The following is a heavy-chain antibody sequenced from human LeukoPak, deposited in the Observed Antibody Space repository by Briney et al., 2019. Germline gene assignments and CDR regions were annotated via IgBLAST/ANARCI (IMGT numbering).Heavy chain of an antibody. CDR2: INPNSGGT. CDR3: ARDIVVVPAENDAFDI. J-gene: IGHJ3*02. D-gene: IGHD2-2*01. Sequence: ASVKVSCKASGYTFTGYYMHWVRQAPGQGLEWMGRINPNSGGTNYAQKFQGRVTMTRDTSISTAYMELSRLRSDDTAVYYCARDIVVVPAENDAFDIWGQGTMVTVSS. CDR1: GYTFTGYY. V-gene: IGHV1-2*06.